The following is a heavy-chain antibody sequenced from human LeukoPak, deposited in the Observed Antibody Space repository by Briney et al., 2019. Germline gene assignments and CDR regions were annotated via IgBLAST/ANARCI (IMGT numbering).Heavy chain of an antibody. CDR1: GGSISSSSYY. CDR2: IYYSGST. V-gene: IGHV4-39*07. D-gene: IGHD3-3*01. CDR3: ASRLALRFLEWLFEDNWFDP. Sequence: SETLSLTCTVSGGSISSSSYYWGWIRQPPGKGLEWIGSIYYSGSTYYNPSLKSRVTISVDTSKNQFSLKLSSVTAADTAVYYCASRLALRFLEWLFEDNWFDPWGQGTLVTVSS. J-gene: IGHJ5*02.